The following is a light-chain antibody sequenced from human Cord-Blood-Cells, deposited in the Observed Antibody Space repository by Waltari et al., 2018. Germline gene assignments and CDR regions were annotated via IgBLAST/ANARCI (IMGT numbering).Light chain of an antibody. V-gene: IGKV1-13*02. CDR2: YAS. CDR1: QGISSA. CDR3: QQFNSYPLT. Sequence: AIQLTQSPSSLSASVGHRVPITCRASQGISSALAWYQQKPVKAPKLLIYYASSLESGVPSRFSGSGSGTDFTLTISSLQPEDFATYYCQQFNSYPLTFGGGTKVEIK. J-gene: IGKJ4*01.